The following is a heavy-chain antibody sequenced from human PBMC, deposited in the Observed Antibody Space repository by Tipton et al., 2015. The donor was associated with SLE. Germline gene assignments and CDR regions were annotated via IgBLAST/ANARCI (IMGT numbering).Heavy chain of an antibody. Sequence: SLRLSCAASGFTFGDYAMHWVRQAPGKGLEWVSGISWNSGSIGYADSVKGRFTISRDNAKNSLYLQMNSLRAEDTALYCCAKDSAYSSSPNDAFDIWGQGTMVTVSS. J-gene: IGHJ3*02. D-gene: IGHD6-13*01. CDR1: GFTFGDYA. CDR2: ISWNSGSI. CDR3: AKDSAYSSSPNDAFDI. V-gene: IGHV3-9*01.